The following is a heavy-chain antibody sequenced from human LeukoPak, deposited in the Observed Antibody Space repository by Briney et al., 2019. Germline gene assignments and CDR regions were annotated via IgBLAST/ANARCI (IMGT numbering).Heavy chain of an antibody. J-gene: IGHJ5*02. CDR2: ISGSGVST. Sequence: GGSLRLSCAASGFRFSSYAMSWVRQAPGKGLEWVSAISGSGVSTYYADSVKGRFTVSRDNSKNTLYLQMNSLRAEDTAVYYCARGIAAAGTWWFDPWGQGTLVTVSS. CDR1: GFRFSSYA. D-gene: IGHD6-13*01. CDR3: ARGIAAAGTWWFDP. V-gene: IGHV3-23*01.